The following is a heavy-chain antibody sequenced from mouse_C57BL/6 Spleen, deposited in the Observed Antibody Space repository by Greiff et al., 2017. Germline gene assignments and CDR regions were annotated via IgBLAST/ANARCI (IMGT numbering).Heavy chain of an antibody. CDR3: ARESYYGSSFWFAY. D-gene: IGHD1-1*01. J-gene: IGHJ3*01. Sequence: EVMLVESEGGLVQPGSSMKLSCTASGFTFSDYYMAWVRQVPEKGLEWVANINYDGSSTYYLDSLKSRFIISRDNAKNILYLQMSSLKSEDTATYYCARESYYGSSFWFAYWGQGTLVTVSA. CDR2: INYDGSST. V-gene: IGHV5-16*01. CDR1: GFTFSDYY.